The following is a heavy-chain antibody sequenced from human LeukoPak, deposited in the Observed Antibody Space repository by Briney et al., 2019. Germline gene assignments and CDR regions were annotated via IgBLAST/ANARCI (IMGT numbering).Heavy chain of an antibody. CDR1: GYTFTGYY. D-gene: IGHD3-10*01. J-gene: IGHJ3*02. Sequence: ASVKVSCKASGYTFTGYYMHWVRQAPGQGLEWMGWINPNSDDTNYAQKFQGRVTMTRDTSISTAYMELSRLRSDDTAVYYCARDRLDYYGSGSYAFDIWGQGTMVTVSS. CDR2: INPNSDDT. CDR3: ARDRLDYYGSGSYAFDI. V-gene: IGHV1-2*02.